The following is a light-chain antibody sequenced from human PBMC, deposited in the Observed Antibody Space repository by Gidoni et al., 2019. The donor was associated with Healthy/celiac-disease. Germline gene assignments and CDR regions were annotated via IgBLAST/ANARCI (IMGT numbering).Light chain of an antibody. V-gene: IGKV1-39*01. J-gene: IGKJ1*01. CDR2: AAS. CDR3: QQSYSTLWT. CDR1: QSIRSY. Sequence: DIQMTQSPSSLSASVGDRVTITCRASQSIRSYLNWYQQKPGKAPKLLIYAASSLQSGVPSRFSGSGSGTDFTLTISSLQPEDFATYYCQQSYSTLWTFGQXTKVEIK.